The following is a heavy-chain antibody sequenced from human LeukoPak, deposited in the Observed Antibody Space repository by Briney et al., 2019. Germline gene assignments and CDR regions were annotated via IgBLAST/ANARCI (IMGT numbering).Heavy chain of an antibody. V-gene: IGHV3-21*06. CDR3: ARALIGYYFDY. D-gene: IGHD2-8*01. Sequence: GGSLRLSCAASGFIFSSYRMNWVRQVPGKGLEWVSSVSNSGDYIHYADSVKGRFTISRDNSKNSLYLQMNSLRAEDTAVYYCARALIGYYFDYWGQGTLVTVSS. J-gene: IGHJ4*02. CDR1: GFIFSSYR. CDR2: VSNSGDYI.